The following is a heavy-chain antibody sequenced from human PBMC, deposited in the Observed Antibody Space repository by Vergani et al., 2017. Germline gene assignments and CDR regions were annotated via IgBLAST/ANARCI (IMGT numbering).Heavy chain of an antibody. CDR2: IIPIFGTA. D-gene: IGHD2-2*01. J-gene: IGHJ6*02. V-gene: IGHV1-69*13. CDR3: ARDTRESTRYYYYGMDV. CDR1: GGTFSSYA. Sequence: QVQLVQSGAEVKKPGSSVKVSCKASGGTFSSYAISWVRQAPGQGLEWMGRIIPIFGTANYAQKFQGRVTITADESTSTAYMELSSLRSEDTALYYCARDTRESTRYYYYGMDVWGQGTTVTVSS.